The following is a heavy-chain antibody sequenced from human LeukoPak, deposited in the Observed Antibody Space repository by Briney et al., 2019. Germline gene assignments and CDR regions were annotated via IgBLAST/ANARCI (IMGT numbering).Heavy chain of an antibody. D-gene: IGHD3-22*01. V-gene: IGHV3-23*01. CDR1: GFTFSNYW. CDR2: ITGSSDYT. CDR3: AKTYYFDSSGYWSAYYFDK. J-gene: IGHJ4*02. Sequence: AGGSLRLSCAASGFTFSNYWMSWVRQAPGKGLEWVSSITGSSDYTYYADSVRGRFAISRDNSKNTLFLQMNSLRAEDTAVYYCAKTYYFDSSGYWSAYYFDKWGQGTHVTVSS.